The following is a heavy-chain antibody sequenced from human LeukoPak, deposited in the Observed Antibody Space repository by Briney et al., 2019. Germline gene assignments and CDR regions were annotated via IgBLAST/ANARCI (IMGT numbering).Heavy chain of an antibody. J-gene: IGHJ4*02. D-gene: IGHD5-18*01. V-gene: IGHV4-31*03. CDR1: GVSISSGGYY. Sequence: SETLSLTCTVSGVSISSGGYYWSWIRQHPGKGLEWIGYIYYSGSTYYNPSLKGRVTISVDTSKNQFSLKLSSVTAADTAVYYCARDGVDTAMDRGLDYWGQGTLVTVSS. CDR2: IYYSGST. CDR3: ARDGVDTAMDRGLDY.